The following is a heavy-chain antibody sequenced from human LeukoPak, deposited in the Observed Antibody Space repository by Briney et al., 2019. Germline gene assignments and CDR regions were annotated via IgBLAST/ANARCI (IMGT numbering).Heavy chain of an antibody. CDR1: GFTFSSYA. D-gene: IGHD2-2*01. Sequence: GGSLRLSCAASGFTFSSYAMHWGRQAPGKGLEWVAVISYDGSNKYYADSVKGRFTISRDNSKNTLYLQMNSLRAEDTAVYYCARVLKVKVVPDYYGMDVWGQGTTVTVSS. CDR3: ARVLKVKVVPDYYGMDV. V-gene: IGHV3-30-3*01. J-gene: IGHJ6*02. CDR2: ISYDGSNK.